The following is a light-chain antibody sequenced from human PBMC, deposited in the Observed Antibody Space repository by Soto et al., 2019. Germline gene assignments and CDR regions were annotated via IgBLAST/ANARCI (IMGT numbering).Light chain of an antibody. V-gene: IGKV3-20*01. Sequence: EIVLTQSPGTLSLSPGERATLSCRASQSVSSSYLAWYQQKPGQAPRLLIYGASSRATGIPDRFSGSGSGTGFTLTISRRESEDLAVYYCQEYGSSLCTFGQGTKVES. CDR3: QEYGSSLCT. CDR1: QSVSSSY. J-gene: IGKJ1*01. CDR2: GAS.